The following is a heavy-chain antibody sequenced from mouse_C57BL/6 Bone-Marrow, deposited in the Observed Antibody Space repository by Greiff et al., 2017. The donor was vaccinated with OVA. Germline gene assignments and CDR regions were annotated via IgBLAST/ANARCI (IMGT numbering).Heavy chain of an antibody. CDR2: INPYNGDT. J-gene: IGHJ2*01. Sequence: EVKLVESGPELVKPGDSVKISCKASGYSFTGYFMNWVMQSHGKSLEWIGRINPYNGDTFYNQKFKGKATLTVDKSSSAAHMELRSLTSEDSAVYYCARSDYYGSSYVTYWGQGTTLTVSS. CDR3: ARSDYYGSSYVTY. V-gene: IGHV1-20*01. D-gene: IGHD1-1*01. CDR1: GYSFTGYF.